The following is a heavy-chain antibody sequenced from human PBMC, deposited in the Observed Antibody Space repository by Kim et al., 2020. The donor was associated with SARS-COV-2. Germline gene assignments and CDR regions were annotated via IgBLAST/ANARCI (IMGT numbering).Heavy chain of an antibody. D-gene: IGHD4-17*01. CDR2: TSWDETET. J-gene: IGHJ3*01. Sequence: GGSLRLSCEASQFTFKNFAMHWLRQAPGKGLEWVTVTSWDETETYYSDSARGRFTISRDNSKNILYLQLNSLRPEDTAVYFCAKDRTAYGETFDFWGQGTMVTVSS. V-gene: IGHV3-30*18. CDR1: QFTFKNFA. CDR3: AKDRTAYGETFDF.